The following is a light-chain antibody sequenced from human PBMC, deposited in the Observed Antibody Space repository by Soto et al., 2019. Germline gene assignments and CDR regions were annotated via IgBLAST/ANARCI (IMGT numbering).Light chain of an antibody. J-gene: IGLJ1*01. CDR1: SSDIGGYNF. Sequence: QSALTQPPSASGSPGQSVAISCTGTSSDIGGYNFVSWYQQHPGKAPKLMIYEVTKRPSGVPYRFSGSKSGNTATLIVSGVQDEDEADYYCCSHGGNTNPYVFGRGTKLTVL. CDR2: EVT. CDR3: CSHGGNTNPYV. V-gene: IGLV2-8*01.